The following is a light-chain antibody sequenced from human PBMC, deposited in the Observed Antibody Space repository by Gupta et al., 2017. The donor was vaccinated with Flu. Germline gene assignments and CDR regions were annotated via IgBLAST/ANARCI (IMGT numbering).Light chain of an antibody. CDR1: GSDVGGYNY. V-gene: IGLV2-8*01. CDR3: CSYAGGNNWV. Sequence: VTISCTGTGSDVGGYNYVSWYQRYAVKSTKLMIYEVSKRPSGVPDRFSGSKSGNTATLTVTGLQDEEEAGYYCCSYAGGNNWVFGGGTKLTVL. J-gene: IGLJ3*02. CDR2: EVS.